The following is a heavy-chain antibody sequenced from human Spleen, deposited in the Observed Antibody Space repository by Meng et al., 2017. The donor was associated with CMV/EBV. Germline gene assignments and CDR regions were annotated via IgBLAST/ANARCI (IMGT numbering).Heavy chain of an antibody. D-gene: IGHD6-19*01. CDR1: GFTFSSYS. J-gene: IGHJ5*02. V-gene: IGHV3-48*04. CDR2: ISSSSSTI. CDR3: ARDRYSSGWYWFDP. Sequence: GSLRLSCAASGFTFSSYSMNWVRQAPGKGLEWVSYISSSSSTIYYADSVKGRFTISRDNAKNSLYLQMNSLRAEDTAVYYCARDRYSSGWYWFDPWGQGTLVTVSS.